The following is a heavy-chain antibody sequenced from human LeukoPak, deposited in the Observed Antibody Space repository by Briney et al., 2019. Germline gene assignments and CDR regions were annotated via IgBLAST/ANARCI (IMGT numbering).Heavy chain of an antibody. Sequence: GRSLRLSCAASGFTFSSYGMHWVRQAPGKGLEWVAVIWYDGSNKYYADSVKGRFTISRDNSKNTLYLQMNSLRAEDTAVYYCARDGEDCSSTSCYPDYWGQGTLVTFSS. CDR3: ARDGEDCSSTSCYPDY. CDR2: IWYDGSNK. D-gene: IGHD2-2*01. CDR1: GFTFSSYG. V-gene: IGHV3-33*01. J-gene: IGHJ4*02.